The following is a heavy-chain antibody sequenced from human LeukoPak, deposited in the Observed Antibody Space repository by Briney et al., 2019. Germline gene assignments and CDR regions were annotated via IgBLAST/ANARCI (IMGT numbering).Heavy chain of an antibody. CDR2: ICANDGNA. CDR1: GLTFRNYA. CDR3: AKGSGSSCYSPCDY. J-gene: IGHJ4*02. Sequence: GGSLRLSCAASGLTFRNYAMSWVRQAPGKGLEWVSVICANDGNAYYADAVKGRFTISRDNSKDTLYLQMDSLRAEDTAVYYCAKGSGSSCYSPCDYWGQGILVTVSS. V-gene: IGHV3-23*01. D-gene: IGHD2-15*01.